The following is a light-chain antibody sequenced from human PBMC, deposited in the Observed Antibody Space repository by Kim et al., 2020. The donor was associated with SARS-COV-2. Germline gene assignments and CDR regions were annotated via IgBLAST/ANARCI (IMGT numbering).Light chain of an antibody. CDR2: DAS. Sequence: DIQMTQSPSSLSAFVGDRVTITCRASQVIYTYLNWYQLKPGKAPSLLIYDASTLNRGVPSRFSGGGSDTEFTLTISDVQPEDAATFLCFQYDTIPPPLGPGTRLEIK. V-gene: IGKV1-33*01. J-gene: IGKJ5*01. CDR1: QVIYTY. CDR3: FQYDTIPPP.